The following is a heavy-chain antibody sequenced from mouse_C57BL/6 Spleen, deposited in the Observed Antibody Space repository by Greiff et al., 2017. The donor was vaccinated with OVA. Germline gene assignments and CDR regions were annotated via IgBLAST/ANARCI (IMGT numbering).Heavy chain of an antibody. Sequence: EVQLQQSGPELVKPGASVKISCKASGYSFTGYYMNWVKQSPEKSLEWIGEINPSTGGTTYNQKFKAKATLTVDKSSSTAYMQLKSLTSEDSAVYYCARLKTTVGPWFAYWGQGTLVTVSA. CDR1: GYSFTGYY. CDR3: ARLKTTVGPWFAY. V-gene: IGHV1-42*01. J-gene: IGHJ3*01. D-gene: IGHD1-1*01. CDR2: INPSTGGT.